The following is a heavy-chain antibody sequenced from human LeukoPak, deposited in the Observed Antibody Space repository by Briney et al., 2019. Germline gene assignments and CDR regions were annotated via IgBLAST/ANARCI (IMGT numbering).Heavy chain of an antibody. CDR3: ARDGDKYQLLFWFDP. Sequence: GASVTVSCKASGYTFTGYFVHWVRQAPGQGLEWMGWINPNSGGTNYAQKFQGRVTMTWDTSMRTAYMELSRLGSDDTAVYYCARDGDKYQLLFWFDPWGQGTLVTVSA. CDR1: GYTFTGYF. CDR2: INPNSGGT. V-gene: IGHV1-2*02. J-gene: IGHJ5*02. D-gene: IGHD2-2*01.